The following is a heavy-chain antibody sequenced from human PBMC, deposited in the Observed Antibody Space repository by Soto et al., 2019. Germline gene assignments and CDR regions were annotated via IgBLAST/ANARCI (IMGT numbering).Heavy chain of an antibody. CDR3: AREPMITFGGVPGWFDP. CDR2: INAGNGNT. J-gene: IGHJ5*02. V-gene: IGHV1-3*01. D-gene: IGHD3-16*01. CDR1: GYTFTSYA. Sequence: GASVKVSCKASGYTFTSYAMHWVRQAPGQRLEWMGWINAGNGNTKYSQKFQGRVTITRDTSASTAYMELSSLRSEDTAVYYCAREPMITFGGVPGWFDPWGQGTLVTVSS.